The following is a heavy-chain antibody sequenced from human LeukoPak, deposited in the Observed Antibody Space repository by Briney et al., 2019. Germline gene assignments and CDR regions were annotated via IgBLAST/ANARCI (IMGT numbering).Heavy chain of an antibody. J-gene: IGHJ4*02. CDR2: IYHSGST. V-gene: IGHV4-30-2*01. D-gene: IGHD5-12*01. Sequence: SQALSLTCAVSGGSISSGGYSWRWIRQPPGKGLEWIGYIYHSGSTYYNPSLKSRVTISVDRSKNQFSLKLSSVTAADTAVYYCARGGYSGFDSQYYFDYWGQGTLVTVSS. CDR3: ARGGYSGFDSQYYFDY. CDR1: GGSISSGGYS.